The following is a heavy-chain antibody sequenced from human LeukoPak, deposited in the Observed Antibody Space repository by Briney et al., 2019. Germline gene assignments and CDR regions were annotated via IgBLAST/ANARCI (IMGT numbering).Heavy chain of an antibody. V-gene: IGHV3-11*04. CDR3: AREIAVAGRDY. D-gene: IGHD6-19*01. CDR2: ISSTSSTR. J-gene: IGHJ4*02. CDR1: GFIFSDYY. Sequence: PGGSLRLSCAASGFIFSDYYMSWIRQAPGKGLEWVSYISSTSSTRYYADSVKGRFTISRDNAKNSLYLQMNSLRAEDTAVYYCAREIAVAGRDYWGQGTLVTVSS.